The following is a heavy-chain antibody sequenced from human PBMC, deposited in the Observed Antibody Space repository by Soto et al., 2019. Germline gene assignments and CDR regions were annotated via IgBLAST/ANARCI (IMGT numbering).Heavy chain of an antibody. D-gene: IGHD1-1*01. CDR3: ARGPRSTSTGTGAF. J-gene: IGHJ4*02. CDR1: GFTFSSYG. CDR2: IWYDGSNK. Sequence: AGGSLRLSCAASGFTFSSYGMHWVRQAPGKGLEWVAVIWYDGSNKYYADSVKGRFTISRDNSKNTLYLQMNSLRAEDTAVYYCARGPRSTSTGTGAFWGQGTLVTVSS. V-gene: IGHV3-33*01.